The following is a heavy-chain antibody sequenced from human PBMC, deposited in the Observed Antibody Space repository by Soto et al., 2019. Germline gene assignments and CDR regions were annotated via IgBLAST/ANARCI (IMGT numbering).Heavy chain of an antibody. Sequence: PGGSLRLSCAVSGVPFGTFTMNWVRQAPGKGLEWVSGLSDNVGTTHYAYSVKGRFTISRDNARNSLFLQMNSLRVDDTAVYYCVRANWNVDYWGRGTLVTVSS. CDR2: LSDNVGTT. CDR1: GVPFGTFT. J-gene: IGHJ4*02. CDR3: VRANWNVDY. D-gene: IGHD1-1*01. V-gene: IGHV3-23*01.